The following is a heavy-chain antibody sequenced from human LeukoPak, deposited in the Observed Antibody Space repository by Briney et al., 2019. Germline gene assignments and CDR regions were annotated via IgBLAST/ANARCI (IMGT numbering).Heavy chain of an antibody. V-gene: IGHV3-30*18. CDR1: GFILSNYG. CDR3: VKEVGIAVAGISFFDH. J-gene: IGHJ4*02. D-gene: IGHD6-19*01. CDR2: ISYDGTNK. Sequence: PGGSLRLSCVGSGFILSNYGMHWVRQAPGKGLEWVAVISYDGTNKFYEDSVKGRFTISRDSSKNTLYLQMNSLRAEDTAMYYCVKEVGIAVAGISFFDHWGQGTLVTVSS.